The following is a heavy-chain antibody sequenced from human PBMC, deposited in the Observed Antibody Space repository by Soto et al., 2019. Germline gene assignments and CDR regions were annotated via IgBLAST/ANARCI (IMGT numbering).Heavy chain of an antibody. J-gene: IGHJ4*02. CDR2: INPNSGGT. D-gene: IGHD6-13*01. CDR1: GYTFTGYY. V-gene: IGHV1-2*02. CDR3: AREAAAGTFEPRIDY. Sequence: QVQLVQSGAEVKKPGASVKVSCKASGYTFTGYYMHWVRQAPGQGLEWMGWINPNSGGTNYAQKFQGRVTMTRDTSISTAYKELSRLRSDDTAVYYCAREAAAGTFEPRIDYWGQGTLVTVSS.